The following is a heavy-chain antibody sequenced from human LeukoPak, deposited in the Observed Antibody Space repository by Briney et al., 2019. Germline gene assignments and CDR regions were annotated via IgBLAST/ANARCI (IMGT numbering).Heavy chain of an antibody. Sequence: SQTLSLTCTVSGGSISSGGYYWSWIRQHPGKGLEWIGYIYPTGITFYNPSLKSRVTISVDTSKNQFSVNLRSVTAADTAVYYCARSPLEAAVSLVDYSGQGTLVTVSS. CDR3: ARSPLEAAVSLVDY. CDR2: IYPTGIT. V-gene: IGHV4-31*03. CDR1: GGSISSGGYY. J-gene: IGHJ4*02.